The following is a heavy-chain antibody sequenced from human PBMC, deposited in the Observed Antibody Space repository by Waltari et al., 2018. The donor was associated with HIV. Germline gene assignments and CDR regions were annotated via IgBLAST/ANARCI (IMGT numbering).Heavy chain of an antibody. CDR2: IIPIFGTA. D-gene: IGHD5-12*01. V-gene: IGHV1-69*01. CDR1: GGTFSSYA. CDR3: ARDLQVGGYNQRYFDY. Sequence: QVQLVQSGAEVKKPGSSVKVSCKASGGTFSSYAISWVRQAPGQGLEWMGGIIPIFGTANYAQKCQGRVTITADESTSTAYMELSSLRSEDTAVYYCARDLQVGGYNQRYFDYWGQGTLVTVSS. J-gene: IGHJ4*02.